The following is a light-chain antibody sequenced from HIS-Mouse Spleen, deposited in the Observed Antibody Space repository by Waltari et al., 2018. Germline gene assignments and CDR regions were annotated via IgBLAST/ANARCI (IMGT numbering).Light chain of an antibody. Sequence: QSALTQPASVSVSPGQSITISCTGTSSDVGSYNLFSWYQQHPGKAPKLMIYEGSKRPSGVSNSFSGSKSGNTASLTISGLQAEDEADYYCCSYAGSSTFVVFGGGTKLTVL. CDR2: EGS. CDR3: CSYAGSSTFVV. J-gene: IGLJ2*01. CDR1: SSDVGSYNL. V-gene: IGLV2-23*03.